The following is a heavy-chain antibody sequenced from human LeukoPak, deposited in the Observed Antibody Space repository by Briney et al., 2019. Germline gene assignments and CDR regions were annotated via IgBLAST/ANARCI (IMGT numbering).Heavy chain of an antibody. CDR2: IIPIFGTA. D-gene: IGHD6-19*01. V-gene: IGHV1-69*05. CDR3: AREGTGAVAGTYYFDY. Sequence: ASVKVSCKASGGTFSSYAISWLRQAPGQGLEWMGGIIPIFGTANYAQKFQGRVTITTDESTSTAYMELSSLRSEDTAVYYCAREGTGAVAGTYYFDYWGQGTLVTVSS. CDR1: GGTFSSYA. J-gene: IGHJ4*02.